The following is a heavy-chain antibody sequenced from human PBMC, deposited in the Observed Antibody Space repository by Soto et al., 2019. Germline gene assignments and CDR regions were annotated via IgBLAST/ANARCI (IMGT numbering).Heavy chain of an antibody. V-gene: IGHV4-31*03. CDR3: ARVRRGVTIFGVVTYGMDV. J-gene: IGHJ6*02. CDR1: GGSISSGGYY. Sequence: SETLSLTCTVSGGSISSGGYYWSWIRQHPGKGLEWIGYIYYSGSTYYNPSLKSRVTISVDTSKNQFSLKLSSVTAADTAVYYCARVRRGVTIFGVVTYGMDVWGQGTTVTVSS. CDR2: IYYSGST. D-gene: IGHD3-3*01.